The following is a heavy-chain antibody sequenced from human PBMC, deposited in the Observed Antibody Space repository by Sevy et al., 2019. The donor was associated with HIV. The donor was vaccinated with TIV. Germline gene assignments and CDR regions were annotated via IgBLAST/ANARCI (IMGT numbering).Heavy chain of an antibody. CDR3: ARGKSGYDYALNY. CDR1: GFTVNSNY. D-gene: IGHD5-18*01. J-gene: IGHJ4*02. CDR2: IYSDGTT. V-gene: IGHV3-66*01. Sequence: GGSLRLSCAASGFTVNSNYMTWVRQAPGKGLEGVSVIYSDGTTYHADSVKDRFTISRDNFKNTLYLQMNSLRAEDTAVYYCARGKSGYDYALNYWGQGTLVTVSS.